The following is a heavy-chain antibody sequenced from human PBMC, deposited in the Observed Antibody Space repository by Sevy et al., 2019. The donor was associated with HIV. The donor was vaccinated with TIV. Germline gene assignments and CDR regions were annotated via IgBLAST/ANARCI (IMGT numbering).Heavy chain of an antibody. J-gene: IGHJ6*02. CDR2: VYYFGST. Sequence: SETLSLTCSVSGASVSAANDYWTWIRQPPGKGLEWIGNVYYFGSTKYNPSLKSRVTISLGTSQKQFSLRLTSVTAADTAVYYCARDQYYDILTGLYAIDVWGQWTTVTVSS. CDR1: GASVSAANDY. D-gene: IGHD3-9*01. V-gene: IGHV4-61*01. CDR3: ARDQYYDILTGLYAIDV.